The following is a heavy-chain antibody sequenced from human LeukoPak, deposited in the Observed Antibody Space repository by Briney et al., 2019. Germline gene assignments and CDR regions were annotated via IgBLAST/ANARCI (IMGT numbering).Heavy chain of an antibody. CDR1: GGSFSGYY. CDR3: ARGRVSLLGSYPRYYGMDV. J-gene: IGHJ6*02. V-gene: IGHV4-34*01. CDR2: INHSGST. Sequence: SETLSLTCAVYGGSFSGYYWSWIRQPPGKGLEWIGEINHSGSTNYNPSLKSRVTISVDTSKNQFSLKLSSVTAADTAVYYCARGRVSLLGSYPRYYGMDVWGQGTTVTVSS. D-gene: IGHD3-16*02.